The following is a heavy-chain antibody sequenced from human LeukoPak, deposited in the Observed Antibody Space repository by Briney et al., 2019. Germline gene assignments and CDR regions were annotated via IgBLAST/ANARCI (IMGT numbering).Heavy chain of an antibody. Sequence: GASVKVSCKASGGTFSSYAISWVRQAPGQGLEWMGGIIPIFGTANYAQKFQGRVTITTDESTSTAYMELSSLRSEDTAVYYCAAAVWSGVRSWFDRWGQGTLVTVSS. D-gene: IGHD3-3*01. V-gene: IGHV1-69*05. CDR1: GGTFSSYA. CDR2: IIPIFGTA. J-gene: IGHJ5*02. CDR3: AAAVWSGVRSWFDR.